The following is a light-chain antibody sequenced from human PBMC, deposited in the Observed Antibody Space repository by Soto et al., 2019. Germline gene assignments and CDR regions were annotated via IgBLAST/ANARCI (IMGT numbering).Light chain of an antibody. Sequence: QSALTQPPSASGSPGQSVTISCTGTSSDVGGYDYVSWYQQHPGKAPKLMIYEVTIRPSGVSDRFSGSKSGNTASLTVSGLQAEDEADYYCSSYTGGNPSYVFGTGNQVTVL. CDR1: SSDVGGYDY. J-gene: IGLJ1*01. V-gene: IGLV2-8*01. CDR2: EVT. CDR3: SSYTGGNPSYV.